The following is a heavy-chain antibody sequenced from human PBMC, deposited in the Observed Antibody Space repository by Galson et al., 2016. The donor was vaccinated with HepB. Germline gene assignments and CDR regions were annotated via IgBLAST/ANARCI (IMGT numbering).Heavy chain of an antibody. Sequence: LSLTCAVSGYSISSAYYWGWVRQPPGRGLEWIGSFHHSGNTYYNPSLKSRVTISEDTSKNQFSLKLSSVTAADTAVYYCASSRVYCSRTSCPEYYYYGMDVWGQGTTVTVSS. CDR1: GYSISSAYY. J-gene: IGHJ6*02. CDR3: ASSRVYCSRTSCPEYYYYGMDV. CDR2: FHHSGNT. D-gene: IGHD2-2*01. V-gene: IGHV4-38-2*01.